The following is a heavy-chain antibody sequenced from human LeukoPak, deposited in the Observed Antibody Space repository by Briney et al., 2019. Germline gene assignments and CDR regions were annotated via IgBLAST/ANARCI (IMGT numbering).Heavy chain of an antibody. CDR2: IYTSGST. J-gene: IGHJ5*02. Sequence: SETLSLTCTVSGGSISSGSYYWSWIRQPAGKGLEWIGRIYTSGSTYYNPSLKSRLTTSVDTSKNQFSLQLSSVTAADTAVYYCARGAAPGKMSWFDPWGQGTLVTVSS. D-gene: IGHD6-13*01. V-gene: IGHV4-61*02. CDR1: GGSISSGSYY. CDR3: ARGAAPGKMSWFDP.